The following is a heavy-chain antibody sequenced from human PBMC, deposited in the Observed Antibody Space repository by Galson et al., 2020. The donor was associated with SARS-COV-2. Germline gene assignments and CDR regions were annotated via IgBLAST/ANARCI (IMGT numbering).Heavy chain of an antibody. V-gene: IGHV1-69*06. CDR2: IIPIFGTA. Sequence: ASVKVSCKASGGTFSSYAISWVRQAPGQGLEWMGRIIPIFGTANYAQKFQGRVTITADKSTSTAYMELSNLRSEDTAVYYCATEYYYDSSGYIWGQGTLVTVSS. J-gene: IGHJ4*02. D-gene: IGHD3-22*01. CDR1: GGTFSSYA. CDR3: ATEYYYDSSGYI.